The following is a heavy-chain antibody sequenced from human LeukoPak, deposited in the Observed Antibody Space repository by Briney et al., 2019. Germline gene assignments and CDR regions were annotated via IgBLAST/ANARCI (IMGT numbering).Heavy chain of an antibody. CDR1: GFTFSSYE. CDR2: ISSSGSTI. CDR3: AKMATIQYYFDY. Sequence: GGSLRLSCAASGFTFSSYEMNWVRQAPGKGLEWVSYISSSGSTIYYADSVKGRFTISRDNAKNSLYLQMNSLRAEDTAVYYCAKMATIQYYFDYWGQGTLVTVSS. V-gene: IGHV3-48*03. D-gene: IGHD5-12*01. J-gene: IGHJ4*02.